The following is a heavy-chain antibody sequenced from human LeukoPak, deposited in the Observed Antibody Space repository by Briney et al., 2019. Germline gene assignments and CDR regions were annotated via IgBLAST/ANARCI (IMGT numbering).Heavy chain of an antibody. CDR2: ISSGGSTI. Sequence: GGSLRLSCAASGFTFSSYEMNWVRPAPGKGLEWVSYISSGGSTIYYADSVKGRFTISRDNAKNSLYLRMNSLRADDTAVYYCARKYYGSVDYWGQGTLVTVSS. D-gene: IGHD3-10*01. CDR3: ARKYYGSVDY. V-gene: IGHV3-48*03. J-gene: IGHJ4*02. CDR1: GFTFSSYE.